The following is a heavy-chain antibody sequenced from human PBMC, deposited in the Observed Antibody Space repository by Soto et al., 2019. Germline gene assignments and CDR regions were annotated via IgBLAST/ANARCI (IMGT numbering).Heavy chain of an antibody. D-gene: IGHD1-26*01. V-gene: IGHV3-9*01. J-gene: IGHJ4*02. Sequence: EVQLVESGGGLVQPGRSLRLSCAASGFTFDDYAMHWVRQAPGKGLEWVSGISWNSGTIGYADSVKGRFTISRDNAKNSLYLQMNSLGGEDTAFYYCANSGSYPKYFEFWGQGTLVTVSS. CDR2: ISWNSGTI. CDR1: GFTFDDYA. CDR3: ANSGSYPKYFEF.